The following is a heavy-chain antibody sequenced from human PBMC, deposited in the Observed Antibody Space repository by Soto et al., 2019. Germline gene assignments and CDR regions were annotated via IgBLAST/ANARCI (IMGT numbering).Heavy chain of an antibody. V-gene: IGHV3-23*01. Sequence: GSLRLSCAASEFPFSTYAMSWVRQAPGKGLEWVSSIGSGGSPTYYADSVKGRFTISRDNSKNTLYLQMNSLRAEDTAVYYCAKGALSTYFAWGQGTLVTVSS. J-gene: IGHJ5*02. CDR2: IGSGGSPT. CDR1: EFPFSTYA. CDR3: AKGALSTYFA. D-gene: IGHD2-2*01.